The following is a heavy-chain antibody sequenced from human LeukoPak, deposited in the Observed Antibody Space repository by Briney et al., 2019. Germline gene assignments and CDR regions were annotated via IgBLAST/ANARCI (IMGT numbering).Heavy chain of an antibody. D-gene: IGHD2-15*01. CDR2: IWYDGSNK. CDR3: AKDGSGGGWKWFDP. J-gene: IGHJ5*02. CDR1: GFTFSSYG. V-gene: IGHV3-33*06. Sequence: PGGSLRLSCAASGFTFSSYGFHLVRQAPGKGLEWVAVIWYDGSNKYYADSVKGRFTVSRDSSKNTPYLQMNSLRAEDTAVYYCAKDGSGGGWKWFDPWGQGTLVTVSS.